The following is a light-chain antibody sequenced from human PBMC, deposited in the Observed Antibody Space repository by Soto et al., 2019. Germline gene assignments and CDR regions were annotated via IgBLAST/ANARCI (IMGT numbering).Light chain of an antibody. Sequence: EIVMTQSPAILSVSPAEGATLSCRASQSVSSTLAWYQQKPGQAPRLLIYGASTRATGIPTRFTGSGSGTDFTLTISSLQSEDFAVYYCQQYSNWPLTFGGGTKVEIK. CDR2: GAS. J-gene: IGKJ4*01. V-gene: IGKV3-15*01. CDR1: QSVSST. CDR3: QQYSNWPLT.